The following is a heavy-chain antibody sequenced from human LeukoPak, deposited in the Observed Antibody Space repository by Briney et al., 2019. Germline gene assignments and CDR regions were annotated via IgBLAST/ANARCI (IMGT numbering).Heavy chain of an antibody. CDR3: ARGRGGSGNYYFDY. CDR2: IGGSGTTT. Sequence: GGSLRVSCAASGFSFSIFAINRVRQAPGKGLEWVSGIGGSGTTTYYADSVKGRFTISRDNSKNTVFLQLSSLSAEDTALYYCARGRGGSGNYYFDYWGQGTLVIASS. CDR1: GFSFSIFA. J-gene: IGHJ4*02. D-gene: IGHD3-10*01. V-gene: IGHV3-23*01.